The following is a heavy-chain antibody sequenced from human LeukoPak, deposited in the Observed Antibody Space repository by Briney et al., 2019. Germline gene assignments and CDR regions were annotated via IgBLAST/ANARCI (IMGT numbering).Heavy chain of an antibody. CDR2: INPSGGST. J-gene: IGHJ4*02. D-gene: IGHD3-10*01. Sequence: ASVKVSCKASGYTFTSYYMHWVRQARGQGLEWMGIINPSGGSTSYAQKFQGRVTMTRDTSTSTVYMELSSLRSEDTAVYYCARVIKSAYYHGSGSDGYDYWGQGTLVTVSS. CDR3: ARVIKSAYYHGSGSDGYDY. V-gene: IGHV1-46*01. CDR1: GYTFTSYY.